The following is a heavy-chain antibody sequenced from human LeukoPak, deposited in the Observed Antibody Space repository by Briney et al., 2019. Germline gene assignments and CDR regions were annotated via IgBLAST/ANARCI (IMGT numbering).Heavy chain of an antibody. J-gene: IGHJ4*02. V-gene: IGHV3-21*01. Sequence: GGSLRLSCGASGFTFSSYTMIWVRQAPGIGLEWVSSISSSRTSIYYADSVKGRFTISRDNAKNSLYLQMNSLRAEDTSVYYCATEGRSTTPGYWGQGTLVIVSS. CDR1: GFTFSSYT. D-gene: IGHD6-13*01. CDR3: ATEGRSTTPGY. CDR2: ISSSRTSI.